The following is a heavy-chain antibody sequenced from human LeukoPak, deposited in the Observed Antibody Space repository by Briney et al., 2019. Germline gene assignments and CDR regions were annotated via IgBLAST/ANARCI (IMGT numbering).Heavy chain of an antibody. CDR2: ISAYNGNT. J-gene: IGHJ4*02. CDR3: ARAKDSSGYYYPFDY. V-gene: IGHV1-18*01. D-gene: IGHD3-22*01. CDR1: GYTFTSYG. Sequence: ASVKVSCKASGYTFTSYGISWVRQAPGQGLEWMGWISAYNGNTNYAQKLQGRVTMTTDTSTSTAYMELRSLRSDDTAVYYCARAKDSSGYYYPFDYWGQGTLVTVSS.